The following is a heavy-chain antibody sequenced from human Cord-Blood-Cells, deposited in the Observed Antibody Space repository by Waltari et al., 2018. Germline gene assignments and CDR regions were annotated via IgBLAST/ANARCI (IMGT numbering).Heavy chain of an antibody. D-gene: IGHD7-27*01. CDR3: ARGSGDAFDI. Sequence: QVQLVESGGGVVQPGRSLRLSCAASGFTFSSYAMHWVRQAPGKGLEGVAVISYDGSNKYYADSVKGRFTISRDNSKNTLYLQMNSLRAEDTAVYYCARGSGDAFDIWGQGTMVTVSS. J-gene: IGHJ3*02. V-gene: IGHV3-30-3*01. CDR1: GFTFSSYA. CDR2: ISYDGSNK.